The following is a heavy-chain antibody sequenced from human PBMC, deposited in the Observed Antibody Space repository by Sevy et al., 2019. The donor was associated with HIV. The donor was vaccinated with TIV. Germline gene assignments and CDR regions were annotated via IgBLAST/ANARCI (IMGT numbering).Heavy chain of an antibody. J-gene: IGHJ3*01. D-gene: IGHD1-1*01. CDR2: ISGPGYST. CDR1: GFTFNTHA. Sequence: GGSQRLSCAASGFTFNTHAMNWVRQAPGKGLEWVSTISGPGYSTYYAESVKGRFTISRDNSKNTLHLQMNSLRADDTAIYYCAKALNPALESMLQVIFRTRNGFDVWGQGTMVTVSS. V-gene: IGHV3-23*01. CDR3: AKALNPALESMLQVIFRTRNGFDV.